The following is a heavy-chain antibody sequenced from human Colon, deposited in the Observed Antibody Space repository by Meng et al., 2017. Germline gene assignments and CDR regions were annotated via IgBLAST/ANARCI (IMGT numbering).Heavy chain of an antibody. CDR3: ARDNPGDYVWDY. CDR1: GYTFTTYG. D-gene: IGHD4-17*01. V-gene: IGHV1-18*01. Sequence: QVQLVQSGAEVKKPGASVKDSCKASGYTFTTYGISWMRQAPGQGLEWMGWISTYDDNTNYVEKFRGRVTMTTDTSTNTAYMELRSLRSDDTAVYYCARDNPGDYVWDYWGQGTLVTVSS. CDR2: ISTYDDNT. J-gene: IGHJ4*02.